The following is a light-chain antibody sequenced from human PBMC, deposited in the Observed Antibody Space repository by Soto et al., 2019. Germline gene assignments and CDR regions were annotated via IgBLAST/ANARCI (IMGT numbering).Light chain of an antibody. CDR1: QSVGKY. CDR3: QQYNNWPLT. J-gene: IGKJ5*01. CDR2: DAS. Sequence: EVVLTQSPATLSLSPGERATLSCRASQSVGKYLAWYQQRPGQAPRLLIFDASNRATGIPARFSGSGSGTDFTLTISSLEPEDFAVYYCQQYNNWPLTFGQGTRLEI. V-gene: IGKV3-11*01.